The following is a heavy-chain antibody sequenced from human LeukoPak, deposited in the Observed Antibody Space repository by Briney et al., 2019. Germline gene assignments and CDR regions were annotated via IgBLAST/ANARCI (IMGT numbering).Heavy chain of an antibody. CDR1: GFTFSSYW. J-gene: IGHJ4*02. CDR3: ARGGYSSGWYWNDY. Sequence: SGGSLRLSCAASGFTFSSYWMHWVRQAPGKGLVWVSRINSDGGSTSYADSVKGRFTISRDNAKNTLYLQMNSLRAEDTAVYYCARGGYSSGWYWNDYWGQGTLVTVSS. V-gene: IGHV3-74*01. D-gene: IGHD6-19*01. CDR2: INSDGGST.